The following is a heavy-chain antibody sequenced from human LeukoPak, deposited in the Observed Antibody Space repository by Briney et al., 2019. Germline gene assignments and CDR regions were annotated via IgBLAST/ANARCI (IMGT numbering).Heavy chain of an antibody. CDR2: ISSSSSYI. Sequence: GGSLRLSCAASGFTFSSYSMNWVRQAPGKGLEWVSSISSSSSYIYYADSVKGRFTISRDNAKNSLYLQMNSLRAEDTAVYYCASGGSQWLFDYWGQGTLVTVPS. V-gene: IGHV3-21*01. CDR1: GFTFSSYS. CDR3: ASGGSQWLFDY. J-gene: IGHJ4*02. D-gene: IGHD6-19*01.